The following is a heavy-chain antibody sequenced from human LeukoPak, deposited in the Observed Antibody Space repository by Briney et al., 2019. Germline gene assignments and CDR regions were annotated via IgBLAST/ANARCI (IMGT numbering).Heavy chain of an antibody. V-gene: IGHV3-15*01. CDR3: TTDPGLLGTAMANWYFDL. CDR2: IKSKTDGGTT. J-gene: IGHJ2*01. Sequence: GGSLRLSCAASGFTFSNAWMSWVRQAPGKGLEWVGRIKSKTDGGTTDYAAPVKGRFTISRDDSKNTLYLQMNSLKTEDTAVYYCTTDPGLLGTAMANWYFDLWGRGTLVTVSS. D-gene: IGHD5-18*01. CDR1: GFTFSNAW.